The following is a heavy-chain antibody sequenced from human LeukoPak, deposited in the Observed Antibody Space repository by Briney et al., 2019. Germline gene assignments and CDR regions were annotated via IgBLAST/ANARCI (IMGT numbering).Heavy chain of an antibody. CDR1: GFTFSSYA. V-gene: IGHV3-30*04. CDR2: ISYGGSNK. CDR3: ARSIYSYSIVVVTDAFDI. J-gene: IGHJ3*02. D-gene: IGHD3-22*01. Sequence: GGSLRLSCAVSGFTFSSYAMHWVRQAPGKGLEWVAVISYGGSNKYYADSVKGRFTISRDNSKNTLYLQMNSLRAGDTAVYYCARSIYSYSIVVVTDAFDIWGQGTMVTVSS.